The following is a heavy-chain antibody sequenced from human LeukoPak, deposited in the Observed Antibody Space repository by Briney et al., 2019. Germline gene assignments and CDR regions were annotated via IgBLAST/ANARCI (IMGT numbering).Heavy chain of an antibody. J-gene: IGHJ4*02. CDR1: GYSISRGYY. CDR2: IYHIGST. V-gene: IGHV4-38-2*01. D-gene: IGHD1-20*01. Sequence: SETLSLTCGVSGYSISRGYYWAWIRQPPGKGLEWIGTIYHIGSTYYNPSLESRVTISVDTSKNEYSLNLNSVTAADTAVYYCARAGWIITSGIDYWGQGALVTVSS. CDR3: ARAGWIITSGIDY.